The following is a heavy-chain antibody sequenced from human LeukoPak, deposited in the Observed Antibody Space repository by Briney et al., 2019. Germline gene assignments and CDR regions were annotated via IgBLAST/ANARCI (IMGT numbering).Heavy chain of an antibody. CDR3: AKDRPTWPIDY. CDR1: GFTFSSYS. J-gene: IGHJ4*02. Sequence: GGSLRPSCAASGFTFSSYSMSWVRQAPGKGLEWVSSISSSGGNTYYADSVKGRFTISRDNSKNTLFLQMNSLRAEDTAVYYCAKDRPTWPIDYWGQGTLVTVSS. V-gene: IGHV3-23*01. D-gene: IGHD5-12*01. CDR2: ISSSGGNT.